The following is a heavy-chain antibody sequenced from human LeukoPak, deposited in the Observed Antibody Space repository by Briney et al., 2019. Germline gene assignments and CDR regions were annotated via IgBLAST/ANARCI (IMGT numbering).Heavy chain of an antibody. CDR3: ARDGGSGGDY. J-gene: IGHJ4*02. V-gene: IGHV3-7*01. Sequence: PGGSLRLSCAASGFTFSSYWMTWVRQAPGKGLEWVANIKRDGSEKNYVDSVKGRFTISRDNAKNSLSLEMNSLRAEDTAVYYCARDGGSGGDYWGQGTLVTVSP. D-gene: IGHD3-10*01. CDR1: GFTFSSYW. CDR2: IKRDGSEK.